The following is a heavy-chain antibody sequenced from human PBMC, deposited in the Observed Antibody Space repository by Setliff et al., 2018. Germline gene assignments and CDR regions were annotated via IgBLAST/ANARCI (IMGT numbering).Heavy chain of an antibody. CDR1: GGTFSSYG. Sequence: ASVKVSCKASGGTFSSYGISWVRQAPGQGLEWMGGTIPIFGTTDYAQRFQGRVTIITDESTSTAFMQLSSLRSEDTAVYYCVREGVDSRSSTDYRYYMDVWGKGTTVTVSS. CDR3: VREGVDSRSSTDYRYYMDV. J-gene: IGHJ6*03. D-gene: IGHD3-22*01. V-gene: IGHV1-69*05. CDR2: TIPIFGTT.